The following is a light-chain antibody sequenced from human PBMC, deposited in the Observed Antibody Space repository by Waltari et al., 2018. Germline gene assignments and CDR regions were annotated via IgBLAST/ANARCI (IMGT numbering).Light chain of an antibody. V-gene: IGKV3-11*01. CDR3: QQRSNWPPKLT. Sequence: EIVLTQSPATLSLSPGERATLSCRASQSVSSYLAWYQHKPGPAPRLLISNASNRATGIPARFSGSGSGTDFTLTISSLGPEDFAVYYCQQRSNWPPKLTFGGGTKVEIK. CDR2: NAS. CDR1: QSVSSY. J-gene: IGKJ4*01.